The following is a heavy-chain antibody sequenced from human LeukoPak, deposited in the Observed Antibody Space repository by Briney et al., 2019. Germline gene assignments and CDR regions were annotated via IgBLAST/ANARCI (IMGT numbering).Heavy chain of an antibody. D-gene: IGHD3-16*02. J-gene: IGHJ4*02. CDR3: ARVLGSYDYVWGSYRYFDY. CDR2: IYHSGST. Sequence: SETLSLTCSVSGHSIINSYYWGWIRQPPGKGLEWIGSIYHSGSTYYNPSLKSRLTISVDTSKNQFSLKLNSVTAADTAVYYCARVLGSYDYVWGSYRYFDYWVQGTLVTVSS. V-gene: IGHV4-38-2*02. CDR1: GHSIINSYY.